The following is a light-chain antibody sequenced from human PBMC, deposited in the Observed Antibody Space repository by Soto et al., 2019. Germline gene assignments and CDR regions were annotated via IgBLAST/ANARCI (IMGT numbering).Light chain of an antibody. CDR1: SSDVGGDNY. V-gene: IGLV2-23*01. J-gene: IGLJ2*01. CDR3: CSYAGSRTFV. CDR2: EGS. Sequence: QSALTQPASVSGSPGQSITISCTGTSSDVGGDNYVSWYQQHPGRAPKLMIYEGSKRPSGISHRFSGSKSDNTASLTISGLRAEDEAHYHCCSYAGSRTFVFGGGTKLTVL.